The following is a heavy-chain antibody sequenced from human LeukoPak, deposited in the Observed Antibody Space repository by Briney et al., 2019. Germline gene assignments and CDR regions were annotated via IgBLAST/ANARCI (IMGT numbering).Heavy chain of an antibody. J-gene: IGHJ4*02. CDR3: ARDLRSVGGTGGVDY. Sequence: GGSLRLSCAASGFTFSDYYMSWIRQAPGKGLERVSYISTSSTYTNYADSVKGRFTISRDNAKNSLYLQMNSLRADDTAVYYCARDLRSVGGTGGVDYWGQGSLVTVSS. V-gene: IGHV3-11*06. CDR2: ISTSSTYT. D-gene: IGHD6-19*01. CDR1: GFTFSDYY.